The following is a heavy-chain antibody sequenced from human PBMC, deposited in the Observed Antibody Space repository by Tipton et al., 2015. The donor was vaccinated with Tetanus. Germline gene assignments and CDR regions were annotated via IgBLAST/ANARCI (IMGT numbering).Heavy chain of an antibody. CDR3: ARGVWFGPGPRYYFDY. D-gene: IGHD3-10*01. Sequence: TLSLTCTVSGGSTISYYWSWIRQPAGKGLEWIGRVYSSGSTHYNPSLKSRVTMSLDTSKKQFSLSLNSVTAADTAVYFCARGVWFGPGPRYYFDYWGQGTLVTVSS. J-gene: IGHJ4*02. CDR2: VYSSGST. CDR1: GGSTISYY. V-gene: IGHV4-4*07.